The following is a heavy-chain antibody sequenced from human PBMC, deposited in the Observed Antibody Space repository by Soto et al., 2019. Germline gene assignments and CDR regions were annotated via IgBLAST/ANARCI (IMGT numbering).Heavy chain of an antibody. CDR3: AKDPNGEYVGAFDD. CDR1: GLTFSNYA. V-gene: IGHV3-23*01. Sequence: EVQLLESGGGVVQPGGSLRLSCAGSGLTFSNYAMVWVRQAPGKGLEWVSAISGGGGGAHYADSVRGRFAISRDNAENTQYLQMLSLSAEDTALYDGAKDPNGEYVGAFDDWGPGTMVTVSS. CDR2: ISGGGGGA. D-gene: IGHD3-10*01. J-gene: IGHJ3*01.